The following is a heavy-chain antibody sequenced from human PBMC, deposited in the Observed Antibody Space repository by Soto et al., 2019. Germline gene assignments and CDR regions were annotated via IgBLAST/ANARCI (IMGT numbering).Heavy chain of an antibody. V-gene: IGHV4-39*01. J-gene: IGHJ4*02. Sequence: SETLSLTCTVSGGSISSSSYYWGWIRQPPGKGLEWIGSIYYSGSTYYNPSLKSRVTISVDTSKNQFSLKLSSVTAADTAVYYCARLGNWGPYFDYWGQGTLVTVSS. D-gene: IGHD7-27*01. CDR3: ARLGNWGPYFDY. CDR1: GGSISSSSYY. CDR2: IYYSGST.